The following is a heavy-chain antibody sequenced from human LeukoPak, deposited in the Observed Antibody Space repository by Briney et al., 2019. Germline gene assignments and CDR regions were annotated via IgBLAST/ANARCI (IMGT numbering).Heavy chain of an antibody. CDR3: ARARQDSSSWYKLNYYYYYMDV. Sequence: PGGSLRLSCAASGFTVSSNYMSWVRQAPGKGLEWVSVIYSGGSTYYADSVKGRFTISRDNSKNTLYLQMNSLRAEDTAVYYCARARQDSSSWYKLNYYYYYMDVWGKGTTVTVSS. CDR2: IYSGGST. CDR1: GFTVSSNY. J-gene: IGHJ6*03. D-gene: IGHD6-13*01. V-gene: IGHV3-66*02.